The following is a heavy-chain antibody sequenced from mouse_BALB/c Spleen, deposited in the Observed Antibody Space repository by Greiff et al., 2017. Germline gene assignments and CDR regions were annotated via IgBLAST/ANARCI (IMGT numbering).Heavy chain of an antibody. V-gene: IGHV5-17*02. CDR2: ISSGSSTI. CDR1: GFTFSSFG. J-gene: IGHJ4*01. CDR3: ARRDYYGSSYEYAMDY. D-gene: IGHD1-1*01. Sequence: DVKLVESGGDLVKPGGSLKLSCAASGFTFSSFGMHWVRQAPEKGLEWVAYISSGSSTIYYADTVKGRFTISRDNPKNTLFLQMTSLRSEDTAMYYCARRDYYGSSYEYAMDYWGQGTSVTVSS.